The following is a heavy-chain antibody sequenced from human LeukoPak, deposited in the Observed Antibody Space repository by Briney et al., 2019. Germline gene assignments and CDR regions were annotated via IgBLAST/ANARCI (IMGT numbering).Heavy chain of an antibody. CDR2: IIPIFGTA. Sequence: SVKVSCKASGGTFSSYAISWVRQAPGQGLEWMGGIIPIFGTANYAQKFQGRVTITADESTSTAYMELSSLRSEDTAVYYCARVGDGSGSYYKLHYYYYMDVWGKGTTVTISS. CDR3: ARVGDGSGSYYKLHYYYYMDV. D-gene: IGHD3-10*01. CDR1: GGTFSSYA. V-gene: IGHV1-69*01. J-gene: IGHJ6*03.